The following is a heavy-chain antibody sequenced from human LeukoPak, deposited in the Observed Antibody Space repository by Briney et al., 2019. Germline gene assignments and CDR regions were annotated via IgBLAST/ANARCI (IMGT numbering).Heavy chain of an antibody. CDR1: GXTFXXYY. V-gene: IGHV1-2*02. D-gene: IGHD3-10*01. J-gene: IGHJ5*02. Sequence: ASXXVXCKASGXTFXXYYMHWVRQAPGQGLEWMGWINPNSGGTNYAQKFQGRVTMTRHTSISTAYMELSRLRSDDTAVYYCARARVSRFGELNWFDPWGQGTLVTVSS. CDR2: INPNSGGT. CDR3: ARARVSRFGELNWFDP.